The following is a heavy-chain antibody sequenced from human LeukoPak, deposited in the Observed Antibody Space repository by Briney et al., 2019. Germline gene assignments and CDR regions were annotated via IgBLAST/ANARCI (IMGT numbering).Heavy chain of an antibody. CDR2: ISGSGGST. CDR3: AKDGRDGFAMIVVVITYLDY. J-gene: IGHJ4*02. V-gene: IGHV3-23*01. CDR1: GFTFSSYA. D-gene: IGHD3-22*01. Sequence: PGGSLRLSCAASGFTFSSYAMSWVRQAPGKGLEWVSAISGSGGSTYYADSVKGRFTISRDNSKNTLYLQMNSLRAEDTAVYYCAKDGRDGFAMIVVVITYLDYWGQGTLVTVSS.